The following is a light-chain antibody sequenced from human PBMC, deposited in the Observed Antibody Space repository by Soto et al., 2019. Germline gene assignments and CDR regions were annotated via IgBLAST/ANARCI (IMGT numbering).Light chain of an antibody. Sequence: EIVLTQSPGTLSLSPGERATLSCRASQSIGSSNLAWYQQKPGQAHRLVIHGASTRAIGIPDRFSGSGSGTDFTLTISRLEPEDFAVYYCQQYDRSPRVFGGGTKVEIK. V-gene: IGKV3-20*01. CDR3: QQYDRSPRV. CDR2: GAS. CDR1: QSIGSSN. J-gene: IGKJ4*02.